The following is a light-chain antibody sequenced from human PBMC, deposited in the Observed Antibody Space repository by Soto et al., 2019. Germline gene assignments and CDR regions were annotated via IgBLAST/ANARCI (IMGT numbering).Light chain of an antibody. V-gene: IGLV2-14*01. CDR2: DVS. Sequence: VLTQPASVSGSPGQSIAISCTGTASDVGGYHYVSWYQQYPGKVPKLIISDVSNRPSGVSDRFSGSKSGNTASLTISGLQAEDEADYYCSSYTISSTYVFGTGTKVTV. CDR3: SSYTISSTYV. CDR1: ASDVGGYHY. J-gene: IGLJ1*01.